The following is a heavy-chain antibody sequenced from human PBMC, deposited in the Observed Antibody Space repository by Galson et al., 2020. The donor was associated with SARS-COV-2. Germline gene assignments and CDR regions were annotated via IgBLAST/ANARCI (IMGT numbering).Heavy chain of an antibody. CDR1: GFRFSDYA. D-gene: IGHD3-16*01. Sequence: GGSLRLSCVASGFRFSDYAMTWVRQAPGKGLEWVSCVSASGDRTYYADSVKGRFTLSRDNSRDTLYLQMNSLRAEDSAVYYCATEQQMLTILGVFDSWGEGTLVTVSS. V-gene: IGHV3-23*01. J-gene: IGHJ4*02. CDR3: ATEQQMLTILGVFDS. CDR2: VSASGDRT.